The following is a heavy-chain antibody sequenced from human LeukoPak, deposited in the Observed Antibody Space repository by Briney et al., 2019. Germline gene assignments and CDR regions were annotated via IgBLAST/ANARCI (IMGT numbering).Heavy chain of an antibody. CDR1: GYTLTELS. Sequence: ASVKVSCKVSGYTLTELSMHWVRQAPGKGLEWMGGFDPEDGETIYAQKFQGRVTMTEDTSTDTAYMELSSLRSEDTAVYYCATDLFVDSSGWYYFDYWGQGTLVTVSS. D-gene: IGHD6-19*01. CDR3: ATDLFVDSSGWYYFDY. CDR2: FDPEDGET. J-gene: IGHJ4*02. V-gene: IGHV1-24*01.